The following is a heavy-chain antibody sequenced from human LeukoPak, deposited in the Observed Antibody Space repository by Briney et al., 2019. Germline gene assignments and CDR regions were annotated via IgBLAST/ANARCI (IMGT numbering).Heavy chain of an antibody. CDR3: ARARMGDILTGYYLYYFDY. CDR1: GYTFTSYG. D-gene: IGHD3-9*01. Sequence: ASVKVSCKASGYTFTSYGISWVRQAPGQGLEWMGWISAYNGNTNYAQKLQGRVTMTTDTSTSTAYMELRSVRSDDTAVYYCARARMGDILTGYYLYYFDYWGQGTLVTVSS. CDR2: ISAYNGNT. J-gene: IGHJ4*02. V-gene: IGHV1-18*01.